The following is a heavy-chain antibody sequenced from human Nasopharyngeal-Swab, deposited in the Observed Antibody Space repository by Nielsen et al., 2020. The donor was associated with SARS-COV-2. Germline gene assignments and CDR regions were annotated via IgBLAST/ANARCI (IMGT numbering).Heavy chain of an antibody. V-gene: IGHV3-23*01. CDR3: ATPGTRCSGDTCNMWVFDY. D-gene: IGHD2-15*01. CDR1: GFTFSNSV. CDR2: ISGSGGST. J-gene: IGHJ4*02. Sequence: GESLKISCAASGFTFSNSVMSWVRQAPGKGLEWVSSISGSGGSTYYADSVKGRFTISRDNSKNTLYLQMHSLRAEDTAVYYCATPGTRCSGDTCNMWVFDYWGRGTLVTVSS.